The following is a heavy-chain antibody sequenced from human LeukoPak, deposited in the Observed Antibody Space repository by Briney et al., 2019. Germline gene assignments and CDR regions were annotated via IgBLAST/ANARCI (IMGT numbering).Heavy chain of an antibody. CDR2: ISYDGSNK. CDR1: GFTFSSYA. D-gene: IGHD6-19*01. J-gene: IGHJ4*02. V-gene: IGHV3-30-3*01. Sequence: PGRSLRLSCAASGFTFSSYAMHWVRQAPGRGLEWVAVISYDGSNKYYADSVKGRFTISRDNSKNTLYLQMNSLRAKDTAVYYCARGDVAGGSRHLFIDYWGQGTLVTVSS. CDR3: ARGDVAGGSRHLFIDY.